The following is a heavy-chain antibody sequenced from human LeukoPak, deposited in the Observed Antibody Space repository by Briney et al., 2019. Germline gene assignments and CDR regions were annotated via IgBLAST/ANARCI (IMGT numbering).Heavy chain of an antibody. CDR1: GGSISSGGYY. CDR2: IYYSGST. CDR3: ARETFTDLRVGSGFYYFDY. V-gene: IGHV4-31*03. Sequence: SQTLSLTCTVSGGSISSGGYYWSWIRQHPGKGLEWFGYIYYSGSTYYNPSLKSRVTISVDTSKNQFSLKLSSVTATDTAVYYCARETFTDLRVGSGFYYFDYWGQRTLVTVSS. J-gene: IGHJ4*02. D-gene: IGHD5-24*01.